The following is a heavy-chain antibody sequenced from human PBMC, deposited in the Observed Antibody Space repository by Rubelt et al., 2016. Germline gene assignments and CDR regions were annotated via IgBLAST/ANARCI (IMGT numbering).Heavy chain of an antibody. Sequence: QVQLVQSGAEVKKPGASVKVSCKASGYTFTSYYMHWVRQAPGQGLEWMGIINPSGGSTSYERKFQGRVTMTRETSTSTVYMELSSLRSEDTAVYYCARSPRYDFEDNWFDPWGQGTLVTVSS. V-gene: IGHV1-46*01. CDR3: ARSPRYDFEDNWFDP. CDR2: INPSGGST. D-gene: IGHD3-3*01. CDR1: GYTFTSYY. J-gene: IGHJ5*02.